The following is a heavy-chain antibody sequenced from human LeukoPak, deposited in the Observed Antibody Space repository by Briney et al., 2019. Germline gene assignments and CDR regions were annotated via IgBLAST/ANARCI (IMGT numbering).Heavy chain of an antibody. J-gene: IGHJ5*02. V-gene: IGHV3-15*01. Sequence: SGGSLRLSCAASGFTFSNAWMSWVRQAPGKGLEWVGRIKSKTDGGTTDYAAPVKGRFTISRDDSKNTLYLQMNSPKTEDTAVYYCATIVYSSSWYAWFRGLPEQPRNWFDPWGQGTLVTVSS. CDR1: GFTFSNAW. CDR3: ATIVYSSSWYAWFRGLPEQPRNWFDP. CDR2: IKSKTDGGTT. D-gene: IGHD6-13*01.